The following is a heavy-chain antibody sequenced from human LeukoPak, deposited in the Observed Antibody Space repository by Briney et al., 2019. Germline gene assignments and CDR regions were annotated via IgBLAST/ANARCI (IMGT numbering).Heavy chain of an antibody. V-gene: IGHV3-7*01. D-gene: IGHD2-15*01. CDR3: ASGKVGAAN. Sequence: GGSLRLSCAASGFTFSSYSMNWVRQAPGKGLEWVANIKQDGSEKYYVDSVKGRFTISRDNAKNSLYLQMNSLRAEDTAVYYCASGKVGAANWGQGTLVTVSS. J-gene: IGHJ4*02. CDR2: IKQDGSEK. CDR1: GFTFSSYS.